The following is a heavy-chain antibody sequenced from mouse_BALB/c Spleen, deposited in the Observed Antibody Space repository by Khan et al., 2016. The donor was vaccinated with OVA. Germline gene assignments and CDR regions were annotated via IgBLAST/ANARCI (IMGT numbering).Heavy chain of an antibody. CDR2: IDTYNGGT. Sequence: VQLQQSGPELVRPGASVKVSCKASGYAFTTFNIYWVKQSHGKSLEWIGYIDTYNGGTNYNQNFKDKATLTVDKSSSAAYMHLDSLTSEDSAVYFCARSSDGYYPLADWGQGTLVTVSA. D-gene: IGHD2-3*01. J-gene: IGHJ3*01. CDR3: ARSSDGYYPLAD. CDR1: GYAFTTFN. V-gene: IGHV1S135*01.